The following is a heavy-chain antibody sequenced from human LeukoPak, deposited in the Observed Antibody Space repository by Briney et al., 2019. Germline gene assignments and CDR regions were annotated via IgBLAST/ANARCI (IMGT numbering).Heavy chain of an antibody. D-gene: IGHD1-26*01. CDR1: GYSFTSYW. CDR2: IYPGDSDT. V-gene: IGHV5-51*01. CDR3: ARDPGGELRVGHFDY. J-gene: IGHJ4*02. Sequence: GESLKISCKGSGYSFTSYWIGWVRQMPGKGLEWMGIIYPGDSDTRYSPSFQGQVTISADKSISTAYLQWSSLRAEDTAVYYCARDPGGELRVGHFDYWGQGTLVTVSS.